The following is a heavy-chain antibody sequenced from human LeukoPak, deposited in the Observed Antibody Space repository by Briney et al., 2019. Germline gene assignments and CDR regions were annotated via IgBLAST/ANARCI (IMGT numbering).Heavy chain of an antibody. CDR1: GFTFNDYS. CDR2: ISASGGST. J-gene: IGHJ6*02. V-gene: IGHV3-23*01. CDR3: SVPQYHVMDV. D-gene: IGHD2-2*01. Sequence: PGGSLRLSCAASGFTFNDYSMYWVRQAPGKGLEWVSGISASGGSTYYADSVKGRFTISRDNSKKTMYLQMNSLRVDDTAVYYCSVPQYHVMDVWGQGTTVTVSS.